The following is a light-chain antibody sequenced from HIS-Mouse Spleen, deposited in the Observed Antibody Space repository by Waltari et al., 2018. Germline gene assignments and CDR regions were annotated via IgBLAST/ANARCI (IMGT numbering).Light chain of an antibody. Sequence: QSALTQPASVSGSPGQSITISCPGPSSDVGSYNLVSWYQQHPGKAPKLMIYEGSKRPSGVSNRFSGYKSGNTASLTISGLQAEDEADYYCCSYAGSSTWVFGGGTKLTVL. CDR2: EGS. V-gene: IGLV2-23*01. J-gene: IGLJ3*02. CDR1: SSDVGSYNL. CDR3: CSYAGSSTWV.